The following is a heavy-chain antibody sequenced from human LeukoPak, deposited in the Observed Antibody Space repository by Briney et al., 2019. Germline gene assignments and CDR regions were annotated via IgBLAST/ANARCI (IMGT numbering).Heavy chain of an antibody. CDR3: ARTLYGDFFSEMDV. V-gene: IGHV2-70*19. J-gene: IGHJ6*01. CDR2: IDWDDDK. Sequence: SGPALVKPTQTLTLTCTFSGFSLSTSGMCVSWVRQPPGKALEWLALIDWDDDKHYSTYLKTRLSISKDTSKNQVVLTMTNMDPVDTATYYCARTLYGDFFSEMDVWGQGTTVIVSS. D-gene: IGHD4-17*01. CDR1: GFSLSTSGMC.